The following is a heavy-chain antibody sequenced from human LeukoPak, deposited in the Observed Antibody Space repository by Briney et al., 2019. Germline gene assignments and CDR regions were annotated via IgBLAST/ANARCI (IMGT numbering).Heavy chain of an antibody. CDR3: VLDQGRYFYYMDV. CDR1: GGKFSSYA. CDR2: IIPFCGTP. Sequence: VSSVKVSCKVCGGKFSSYAISWVRQAPGQGLDWVGGIIPFCGTPYSAQKFQDRVTITADESASPAYMELSSLRSEDTAVYFCVLDQGRYFYYMDVWGRGTTVTISS. D-gene: IGHD2-2*01. J-gene: IGHJ6*03. V-gene: IGHV1-69*13.